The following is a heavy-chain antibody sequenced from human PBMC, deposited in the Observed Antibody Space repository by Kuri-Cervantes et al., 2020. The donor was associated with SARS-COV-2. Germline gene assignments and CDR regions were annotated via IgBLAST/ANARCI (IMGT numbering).Heavy chain of an antibody. V-gene: IGHV3-30*01. CDR1: GGTFSSYA. J-gene: IGHJ5*02. D-gene: IGHD3-16*02. Sequence: SCKASGGTFSSYAMHWVRQAPGKGLEWVAVISYDGSNKYYADSVKGRFTISRDNSKNTLYLQMNSLRAEDTAVYYCASYLNRNWFDPWGQGTLVTVSS. CDR2: ISYDGSNK. CDR3: ASYLNRNWFDP.